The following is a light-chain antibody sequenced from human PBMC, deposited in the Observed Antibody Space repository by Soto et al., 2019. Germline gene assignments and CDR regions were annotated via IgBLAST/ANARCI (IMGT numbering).Light chain of an antibody. Sequence: DIQMTQFPSTLSASVGDRVTITCRASQSISSWLAWYQQKAGKAPELLIYDASSLESGVPSRFSGSGSGTELTLTISSMQPDDFATYYCQQYNSYSGFTFGPGTKVDIK. V-gene: IGKV1-5*01. CDR3: QQYNSYSGFT. CDR2: DAS. J-gene: IGKJ3*01. CDR1: QSISSW.